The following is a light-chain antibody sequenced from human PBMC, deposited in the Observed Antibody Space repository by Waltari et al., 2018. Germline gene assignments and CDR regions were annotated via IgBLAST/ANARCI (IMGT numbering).Light chain of an antibody. J-gene: IGLJ1*01. V-gene: IGLV2-14*01. Sequence: QSALTQPASVSGSPGQSIPISCTGASSDVGFYNYFSWYQQPPGKVPKLMIYEVSNRPSGVSNRFSGSKSGNTASLTISGLQAEDEADYYCSSYTSSSTLVFGTGTKVTVL. CDR2: EVS. CDR1: SSDVGFYNY. CDR3: SSYTSSSTLV.